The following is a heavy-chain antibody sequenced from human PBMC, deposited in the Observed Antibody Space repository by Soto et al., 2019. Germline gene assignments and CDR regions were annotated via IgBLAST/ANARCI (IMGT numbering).Heavy chain of an antibody. Sequence: QLQLQESGPGLVKPSETLSLTCTVSGGSISSSSYYWGWIRQPPGKGLEWIGSIYYSGSTYYNPSLKSRVTISVDTSKNQFSLKLSSVTAADTAVYYCARSLGGQGGDDYFDCWGQGTLVTVSS. CDR3: ARSLGGQGGDDYFDC. CDR1: GGSISSSSYY. D-gene: IGHD1-26*01. V-gene: IGHV4-39*01. J-gene: IGHJ4*02. CDR2: IYYSGST.